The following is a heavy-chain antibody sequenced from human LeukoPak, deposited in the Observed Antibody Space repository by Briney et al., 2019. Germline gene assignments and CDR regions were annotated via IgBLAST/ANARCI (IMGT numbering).Heavy chain of an antibody. CDR1: GYSISSGYY. Sequence: SETLSLTCTVSGYSISSGYYWGWIRQPPGKGLEWIGYIYYSGSTYYNPSLKSRVTISVDTSKNQFSLKLSSVTAADTAVYYCARDLSSSWYAFDYWGQGTLVTVSS. CDR3: ARDLSSSWYAFDY. J-gene: IGHJ4*02. CDR2: IYYSGST. V-gene: IGHV4-38-2*02. D-gene: IGHD6-13*01.